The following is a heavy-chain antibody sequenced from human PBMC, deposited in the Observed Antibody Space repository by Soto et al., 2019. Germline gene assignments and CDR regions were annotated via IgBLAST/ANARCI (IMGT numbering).Heavy chain of an antibody. D-gene: IGHD4-17*01. J-gene: IGHJ6*02. V-gene: IGHV3-30*18. CDR1: GFTFSSYG. CDR2: ISYDGSNK. Sequence: QVQLVESGGGVVQPGRSLRLSCAASGFTFSSYGMHWVRQAPGKGLEWVAVISYDGSNKYYADSVKGRFTISRDNSKNTLYLQMNSLRAEDTAVYYCAQDPIGYGDYPAYYCYYYGMDVWGQGTTVTVSS. CDR3: AQDPIGYGDYPAYYCYYYGMDV.